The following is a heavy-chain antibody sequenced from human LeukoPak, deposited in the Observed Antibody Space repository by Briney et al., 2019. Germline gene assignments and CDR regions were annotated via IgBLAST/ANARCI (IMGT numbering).Heavy chain of an antibody. Sequence: PSQTLSLTCSVSGGSISSGHYYWSWIRQPPGKGLEWIGYIYYSGSAYYNPSLKSRVTISVDTSKNQFSLNLSSVTAADTAVYSCARAPEQFSGSWYWFDPWGQGTLVTVSS. J-gene: IGHJ5*02. D-gene: IGHD6-13*01. CDR2: IYYSGSA. CDR1: GGSISSGHYY. CDR3: ARAPEQFSGSWYWFDP. V-gene: IGHV4-30-4*01.